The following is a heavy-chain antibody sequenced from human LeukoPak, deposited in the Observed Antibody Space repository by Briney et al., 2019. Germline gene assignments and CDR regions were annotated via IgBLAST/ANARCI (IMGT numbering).Heavy chain of an antibody. V-gene: IGHV4-34*01. Sequence: SETLSLTCAVSGGSFSNYYWSCICQSPEKGLEWIGEINHSGDTNYNPSLKSRVSISLDTSKNQFSLNLTSVTAADTAVYYCHMVRGGGYFDYWGQGIPVTVSS. CDR1: GGSFSNYY. J-gene: IGHJ4*02. D-gene: IGHD3-10*01. CDR2: INHSGDT. CDR3: HMVRGGGYFDY.